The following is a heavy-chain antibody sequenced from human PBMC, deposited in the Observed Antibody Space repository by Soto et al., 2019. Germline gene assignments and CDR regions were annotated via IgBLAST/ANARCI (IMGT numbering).Heavy chain of an antibody. Sequence: EVQLVESGGGLVQPGGSLRLSCAASGFTFSSYWMSWVRQAPGKGLEWVANIKQDGSEKYYVDSVKGRFTISRDNAKNSLYLQMNSLRAEDTAVYYCASGSRPYSNVQKNNYWGQGTLVTVSS. V-gene: IGHV3-7*01. J-gene: IGHJ4*02. D-gene: IGHD4-4*01. CDR1: GFTFSSYW. CDR3: ASGSRPYSNVQKNNY. CDR2: IKQDGSEK.